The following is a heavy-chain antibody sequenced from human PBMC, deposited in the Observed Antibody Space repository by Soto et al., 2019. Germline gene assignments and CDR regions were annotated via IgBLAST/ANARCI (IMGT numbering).Heavy chain of an antibody. Sequence: DLEWIGYIYYSGSTYYNPSLKSRVTISVDTSKNQFSLKLSSVTAADTAVYYCASISSGFWSGYSPNWFDPWGQGTLVTVSS. CDR2: IYYSGST. J-gene: IGHJ5*02. D-gene: IGHD3-3*01. V-gene: IGHV4-31*02. CDR3: ASISSGFWSGYSPNWFDP.